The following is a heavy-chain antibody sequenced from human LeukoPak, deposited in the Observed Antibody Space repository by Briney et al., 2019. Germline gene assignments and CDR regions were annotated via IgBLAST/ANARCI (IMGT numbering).Heavy chain of an antibody. CDR2: IYYGGST. Sequence: SETLSLTCTVSGGSISSYYWSWIRQPPGKGLEWIGYIYYGGSTNYNPSLKSRVTISVDTSKNQFSLKLSSVTAADTAVYYCARSPLYYYDSSGYYSTGYYYYMDVWGKGTTVTVSS. D-gene: IGHD3-22*01. CDR1: GGSISSYY. J-gene: IGHJ6*03. CDR3: ARSPLYYYDSSGYYSTGYYYYMDV. V-gene: IGHV4-59*12.